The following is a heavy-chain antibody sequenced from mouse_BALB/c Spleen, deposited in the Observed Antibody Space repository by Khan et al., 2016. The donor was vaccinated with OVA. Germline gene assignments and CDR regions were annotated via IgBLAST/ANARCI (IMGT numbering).Heavy chain of an antibody. CDR1: GYTFTNYG. CDR2: INTYTGEP. Sequence: QLVQSGPELKKPGETVKISCKASGYTFTNYGMNWVKQAPGKGLKWMGWINTYTGEPTYADDFKGRFAFSLETSASTASLQINNLKSEDTATYFCARMKPYWYFDVWGAGTTVTVSS. V-gene: IGHV9-3-1*01. J-gene: IGHJ1*01. CDR3: ARMKPYWYFDV.